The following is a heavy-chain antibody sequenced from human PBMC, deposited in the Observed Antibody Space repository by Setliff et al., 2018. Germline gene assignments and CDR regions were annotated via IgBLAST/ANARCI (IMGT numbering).Heavy chain of an antibody. J-gene: IGHJ4*02. V-gene: IGHV5-51*01. CDR2: IYPGDSIT. CDR1: GYSFSTCW. D-gene: IGHD6-13*01. Sequence: PGESLKISCKGSGYSFSTCWIGWVRQMPGKGLEWMGIIYPGDSITRYSPSFQGQVTISVDKSINTAYLQWSSLRASDTAVYYCARDPRIAAAGHVDYWGQGTLVTVSS. CDR3: ARDPRIAAAGHVDY.